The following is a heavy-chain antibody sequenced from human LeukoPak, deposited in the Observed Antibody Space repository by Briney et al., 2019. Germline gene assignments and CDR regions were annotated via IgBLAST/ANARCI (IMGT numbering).Heavy chain of an antibody. CDR1: GYTFTSYG. V-gene: IGHV1-69*05. D-gene: IGHD2-2*01. CDR2: IIPIFGTA. Sequence: AVKVSCQASGYTFTSYGISWVRRAPGQGLEWMGGIIPIFGTANYAQRLQGRVTITTDESTSTAYMELSSLRSEDTAVYYCARDRGAGAHCSSTRCYAAYYYYMDVWGKGTTVTVSS. J-gene: IGHJ6*03. CDR3: ARDRGAGAHCSSTRCYAAYYYYMDV.